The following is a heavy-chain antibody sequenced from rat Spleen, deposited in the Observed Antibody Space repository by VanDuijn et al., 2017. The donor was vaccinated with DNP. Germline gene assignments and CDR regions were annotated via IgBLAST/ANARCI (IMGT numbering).Heavy chain of an antibody. J-gene: IGHJ2*01. CDR2: ISFDGRST. D-gene: IGHD1-12*01. Sequence: EVQLVESGGGLVQPGRSLKLSCVASGFTFSDHNMAWVRQAPKKGLEWVATISFDGRSTFYRDSVRGRVTISRENARDVLFLEMGSLRSEDTATYYCARHDYDRPNDFYGMDYWGQGVMVPVSS. CDR1: GFTFSDHN. V-gene: IGHV5-7*01. CDR3: ARHDYDRPNDFYGMDY.